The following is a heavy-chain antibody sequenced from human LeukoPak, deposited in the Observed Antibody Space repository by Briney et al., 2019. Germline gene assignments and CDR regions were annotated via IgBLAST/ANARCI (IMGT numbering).Heavy chain of an antibody. CDR1: GDSVSSNSVT. CDR3: ARRLTQYDCFDP. CDR2: TYFRSTWYN. V-gene: IGHV6-1*01. J-gene: IGHJ5*02. Sequence: SQTLSLTYAISGDSVSSNSVTWNWIRQAPSRGLEWLGRTYFRSTWYNDYAVSVRGRITVNPDTSKNQFSLHLNSVPPEDTAVYYCARRLTQYDCFDPWGQRILVTVSS. D-gene: IGHD2-2*01.